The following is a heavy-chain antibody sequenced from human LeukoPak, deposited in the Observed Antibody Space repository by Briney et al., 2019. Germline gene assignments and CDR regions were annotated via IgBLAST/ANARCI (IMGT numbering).Heavy chain of an antibody. CDR3: ARGLYDFWSGYYPPGAQYYYYYYMDV. CDR2: INHSGST. D-gene: IGHD3-3*01. CDR1: GGSFSGYY. Sequence: SETLSLTCAVYGGSFSGYYWSWIRQPPGKGLEWIGEINHSGSTNYNPSLKSRVTISVETSKNQCSLKLSSVTAAATAVYYCARGLYDFWSGYYPPGAQYYYYYYMDVWGKGTTVTVSS. J-gene: IGHJ6*03. V-gene: IGHV4-34*01.